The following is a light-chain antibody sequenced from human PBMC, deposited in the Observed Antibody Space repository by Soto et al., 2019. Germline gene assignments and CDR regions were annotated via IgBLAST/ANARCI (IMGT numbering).Light chain of an antibody. V-gene: IGLV2-11*01. CDR3: CSYAGSYTNWV. CDR2: DVS. J-gene: IGLJ3*02. CDR1: SSDVGAYNY. Sequence: QSALTQPRSVSGSPGQSVTISCTGTSSDVGAYNYVSWYQQHPGKAPKRMIYDVSKRPSGVPDRFYGSKSGNTASLTISGLQDEDEADYYCCSYAGSYTNWVFGGGNKLTVL.